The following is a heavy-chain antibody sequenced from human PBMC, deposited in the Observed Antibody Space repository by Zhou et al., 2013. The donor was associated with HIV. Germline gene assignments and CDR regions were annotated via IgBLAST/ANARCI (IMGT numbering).Heavy chain of an antibody. D-gene: IGHD2-21*02. CDR3: VRYGDYSPFDY. CDR1: GYTLSELS. V-gene: IGHV1-2*02. Sequence: QVQLVQSGAEVKKPGASVKVSCKVSGYTLSELSMHWVRQAPGQGLEWLGWIRPNNGATKSAQKFLGRVTMTRDASINTAYLALSGLFSNDTAVYYCVRYGDYSPFDYWGQGALVTVTS. J-gene: IGHJ4*02. CDR2: IRPNNGAT.